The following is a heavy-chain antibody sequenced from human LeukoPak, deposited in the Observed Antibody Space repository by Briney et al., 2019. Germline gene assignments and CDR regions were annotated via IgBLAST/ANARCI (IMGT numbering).Heavy chain of an antibody. V-gene: IGHV4-38-2*02. D-gene: IGHD5-18*01. CDR1: GYSISSGYY. CDR2: IYHSGST. J-gene: IGHJ4*02. CDR3: ASGVSHFRGYSYGYTFDY. Sequence: ASETLSLTCTVSGYSISSGYYWGWIRQPPGKGLEWIGSIYHSGSTYYNPSLNSRVTISVDTSKNQFSLKLSSVTAADTAVYYCASGVSHFRGYSYGYTFDYWGQGTLVTVSS.